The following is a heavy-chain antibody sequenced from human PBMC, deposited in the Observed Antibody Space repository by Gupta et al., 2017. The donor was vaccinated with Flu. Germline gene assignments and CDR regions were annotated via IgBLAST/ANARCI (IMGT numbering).Heavy chain of an antibody. CDR2: VIPIFGTI. CDR3: ARGPPTFGLGAWFDP. V-gene: IGHV1-69*01. D-gene: IGHD3-16*01. Sequence: QVQLVQSGAEVKKPGSSVTVSCKASGGAFRAHAFIWVRQAPGQGLEWVGGVIPIFGTINSAQKFQGRVTITADESTSTAYMELSSLGSEDTAFYYCARGPPTFGLGAWFDPWGQGTLVTVSS. CDR1: GGAFRAHA. J-gene: IGHJ5*02.